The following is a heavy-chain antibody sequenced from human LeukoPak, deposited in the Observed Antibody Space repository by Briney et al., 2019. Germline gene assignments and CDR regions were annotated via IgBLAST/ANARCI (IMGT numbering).Heavy chain of an antibody. V-gene: IGHV5-51*01. CDR2: IYPGDSDT. D-gene: IGHD2-2*01. CDR1: GYSFTSYW. J-gene: IGHJ4*02. CDR3: ARLSSRYCSSTSCYGQPIDY. Sequence: GESLKISCKGSGYSFTSYWTGWVRQMPGKGLEWMGIIYPGDSDTRYSPSFQGQVTISADKSISTAYLQWSSLKASDTAMYYCARLSSRYCSSTSCYGQPIDYWGQGTLVTVSS.